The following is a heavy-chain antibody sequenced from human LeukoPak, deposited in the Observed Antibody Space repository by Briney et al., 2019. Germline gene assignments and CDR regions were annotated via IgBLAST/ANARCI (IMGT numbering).Heavy chain of an antibody. J-gene: IGHJ6*02. V-gene: IGHV1-8*01. CDR3: ARFGSNYVVGFWYHYYGMDV. D-gene: IGHD4-11*01. Sequence: GASVKVSCKASGYTFTSYDINWVRQATGQGLEWMGWMNPNSGNTGYAQKFQGRVTMTRNTSISTAYMELSSLRSEDTAVYYCARFGSNYVVGFWYHYYGMDVWGQGTTVTVSS. CDR1: GYTFTSYD. CDR2: MNPNSGNT.